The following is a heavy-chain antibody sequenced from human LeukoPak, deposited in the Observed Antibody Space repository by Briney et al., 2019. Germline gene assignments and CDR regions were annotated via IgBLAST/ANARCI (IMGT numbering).Heavy chain of an antibody. CDR2: IYTSGSI. J-gene: IGHJ5*02. Sequence: PSETLSLTCSVSVDSIRNYFWSWIRQPAGKGLEWIGRIYTSGSIDYKPSLRSRVTMSVDTSRNQFSLKLTSVTAADTAVYYCVGESKTYDGSGYYHDAWGQGTLVTVSS. D-gene: IGHD3-22*01. V-gene: IGHV4-4*07. CDR3: VGESKTYDGSGYYHDA. CDR1: VDSIRNYF.